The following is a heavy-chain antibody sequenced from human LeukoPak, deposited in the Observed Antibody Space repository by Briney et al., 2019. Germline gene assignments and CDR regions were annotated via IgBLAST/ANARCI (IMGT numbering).Heavy chain of an antibody. V-gene: IGHV3-74*03. CDR3: ARVKVGVWGVFDT. Sequence: GGSLRLSCTASGFTFGDYAMSWVRQAPGKGLVWLSRINSDGSTTTYADSVRGRFIISRDNAKNTLYLQMNSLGAEDTAVYYCARVKVGVWGVFDTWGQGTMVTVSS. J-gene: IGHJ3*02. CDR1: GFTFGDYA. CDR2: INSDGSTT. D-gene: IGHD1-26*01.